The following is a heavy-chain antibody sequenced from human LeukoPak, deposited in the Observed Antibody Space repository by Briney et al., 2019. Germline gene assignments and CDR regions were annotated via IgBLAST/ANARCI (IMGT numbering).Heavy chain of an antibody. D-gene: IGHD1-7*01. J-gene: IGHJ5*02. CDR1: GGSISSGGYY. Sequence: SETLSLTCTVSGGSISSGGYYWSWIRQHPGKGLEWIGYIYYSGSTYYNPSLKSRVTISVDTSKNQFSLKRSSVTAADTAVCYCARFPPLNLNWFAPWGQGTLVTVPP. CDR3: ARFPPLNLNWFAP. CDR2: IYYSGST. V-gene: IGHV4-31*03.